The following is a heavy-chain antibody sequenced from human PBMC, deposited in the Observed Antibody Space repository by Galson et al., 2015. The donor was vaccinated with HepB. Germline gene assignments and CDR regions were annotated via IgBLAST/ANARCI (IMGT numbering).Heavy chain of an antibody. CDR3: ARDSYDSSGRDAFDI. J-gene: IGHJ3*02. CDR2: ISAYNGNT. V-gene: IGHV1-18*04. CDR1: GYTFTSYG. D-gene: IGHD3-22*01. Sequence: SVKVSCKASGYTFTSYGISWVRQAPGQGLEWMGWISAYNGNTNYAQKLQGRVTMTRDTSTSTAYMELRSLRSDDTAVYYCARDSYDSSGRDAFDIWGQGTMVTVSS.